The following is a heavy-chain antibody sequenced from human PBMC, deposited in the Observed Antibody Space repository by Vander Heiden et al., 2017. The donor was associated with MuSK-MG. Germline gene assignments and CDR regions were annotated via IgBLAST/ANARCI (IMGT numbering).Heavy chain of an antibody. D-gene: IGHD6-6*01. CDR3: ARDRFHSSFWTYYYYGMDV. Sequence: QVQLVESGGGVVQPGRSLRLSCAASGFNFGNYAMHWVRQAPGKGLEWVAVISYDGENIYYADSEKGRFIISRDTSKNTLSLQMNSLTTEDTALYYCARDRFHSSFWTYYYYGMDVWGQGTAVTVSS. CDR2: ISYDGENI. J-gene: IGHJ6*02. V-gene: IGHV3-30*04. CDR1: GFNFGNYA.